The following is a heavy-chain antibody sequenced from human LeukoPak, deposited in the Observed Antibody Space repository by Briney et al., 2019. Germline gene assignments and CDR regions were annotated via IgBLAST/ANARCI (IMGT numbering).Heavy chain of an antibody. J-gene: IGHJ4*02. D-gene: IGHD2-21*02. CDR1: GFTFSSYS. V-gene: IGHV3-48*01. CDR3: VREDTPATANY. CDR2: ISGTGSIV. Sequence: SGGSLRLSCAASGFTFSSYSMNWVRQAPGKGLEWVSSISGTGSIVFYADSLKGRFTISRDNAKNSLYLQMHSLRPGDTAVYYCVREDTPATANYWGQGTLVTISS.